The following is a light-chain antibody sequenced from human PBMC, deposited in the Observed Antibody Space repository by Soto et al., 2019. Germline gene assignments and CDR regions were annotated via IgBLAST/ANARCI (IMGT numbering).Light chain of an antibody. CDR3: QQYGSPRGT. V-gene: IGKV3-20*01. CDR1: QSVTSSY. CDR2: GAS. Sequence: EIVLTQSPGTLSLSPGERATLSCRASQSVTSSYVAWYQQKPGQAPRLLIYGASNRATGIPDRISGSGSGTDFTLTISRLEPEDFAVYYCQQYGSPRGTFGQGTKLEIK. J-gene: IGKJ2*01.